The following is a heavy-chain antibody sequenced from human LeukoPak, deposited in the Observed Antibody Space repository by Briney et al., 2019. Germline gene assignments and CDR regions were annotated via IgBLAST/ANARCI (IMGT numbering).Heavy chain of an antibody. D-gene: IGHD3-9*01. CDR1: GYTFTGYY. J-gene: IGHJ4*02. CDR3: ARDGSPYYDILTGYPREYYFDY. CDR2: INPNSGGT. Sequence: ASVKVSCKASGYTFTGYYMHWVRQAPGQGLEWMGWINPNSGGTNYAQKFQGWVTMTRDTSISTAYMELSRLRSDDTAVYYCARDGSPYYDILTGYPREYYFDYWGQGTLVTVPS. V-gene: IGHV1-2*04.